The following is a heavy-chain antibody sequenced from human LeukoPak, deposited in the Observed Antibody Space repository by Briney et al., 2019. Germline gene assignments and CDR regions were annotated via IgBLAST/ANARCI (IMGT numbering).Heavy chain of an antibody. J-gene: IGHJ4*02. CDR2: IRSKIYGGTP. V-gene: IGHV3-49*04. CDR3: TRDQTPYY. Sequence: GSLRLSCTASGFTFGDYAMTWVRQAPGKGLEWVGFIRSKIYGGTPEYAASVKGRFTISRDDSKGIAYLQMNSLKTEDTAVYYCTRDQTPYYWGQGTLVTVSS. CDR1: GFTFGDYA.